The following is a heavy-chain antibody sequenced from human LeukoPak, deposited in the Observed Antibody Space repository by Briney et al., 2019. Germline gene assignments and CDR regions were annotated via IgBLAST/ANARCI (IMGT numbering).Heavy chain of an antibody. J-gene: IGHJ4*02. V-gene: IGHV3-30*02. CDR1: GFTFSTYA. CDR3: AKDYQLPYGGFDS. D-gene: IGHD2-2*02. Sequence: GGSLRLSCAASGFTFSTYAIHWVRQAPGKGLQWVAFIRYDGSKKTYGDSVKGRFTISSDNSKNTVYLQMNSLRAEDTAVYYCAKDYQLPYGGFDSWGQGTLVTVS. CDR2: IRYDGSKK.